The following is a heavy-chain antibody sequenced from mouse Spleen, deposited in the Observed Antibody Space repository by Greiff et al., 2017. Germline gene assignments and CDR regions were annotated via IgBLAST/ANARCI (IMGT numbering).Heavy chain of an antibody. CDR1: GYTFTSYW. V-gene: IGHV1-52*01. CDR2: IDPSDSET. D-gene: IGHD1-1*01. Sequence: QVQLQQPGAELVRPGSSVKLSCKASGYTFTSYWMHWVKQRPIQGLEWIGNIDPSDSETHYNQNFKDKASLTVDISSSTAYMQLSSLTSEDSAVYYCAREDYYGSSFDYWGQGTTLTVSS. CDR3: AREDYYGSSFDY. J-gene: IGHJ2*01.